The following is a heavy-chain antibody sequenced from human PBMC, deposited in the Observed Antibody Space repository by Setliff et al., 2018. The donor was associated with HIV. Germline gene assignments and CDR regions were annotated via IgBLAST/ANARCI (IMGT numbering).Heavy chain of an antibody. J-gene: IGHJ2*01. V-gene: IGHV4-59*01. CDR2: FHYRGSP. D-gene: IGHD6-6*01. CDR3: ARSVARDYWYFGH. Sequence: SETLSLTCTVSGDSINNYHWSWIRQPPGEGLEFLGFFHYRGSPIYNPSLKSRVNILVDTSKNQFSLNLTSVTAADTAVYYCARSVARDYWYFGHWVRGTLVTVSS. CDR1: GDSINNYH.